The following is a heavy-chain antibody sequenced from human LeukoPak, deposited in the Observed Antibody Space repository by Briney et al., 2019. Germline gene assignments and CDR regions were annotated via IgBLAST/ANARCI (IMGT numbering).Heavy chain of an antibody. Sequence: GGSLRLSCAASGFTFSSYAMSWVRQAPGKGLEWVSAISGSGGSTYYADSVKGRFTISRDNSKNTLYLQMDTLRAEDTAVYYCAKREYSSGWYENYYYGMDVWGQGTTVTVSS. J-gene: IGHJ6*02. CDR3: AKREYSSGWYENYYYGMDV. CDR2: ISGSGGST. V-gene: IGHV3-23*01. CDR1: GFTFSSYA. D-gene: IGHD6-19*01.